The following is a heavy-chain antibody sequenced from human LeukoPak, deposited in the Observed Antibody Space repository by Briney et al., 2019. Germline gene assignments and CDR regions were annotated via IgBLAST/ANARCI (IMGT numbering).Heavy chain of an antibody. CDR2: IRPSGST. D-gene: IGHD2-2*01. Sequence: ASVKVSCKASGYTLTSYYIHWVRQAPGQGLEYMGIIRPSGSTAYAQKFQGRVTMTRDTSTSAVYMELSSLRSEDTAVYYCARECPETYNFDFWGQGTQVTVSS. J-gene: IGHJ4*02. V-gene: IGHV1-46*01. CDR3: ARECPETYNFDF. CDR1: GYTLTSYY.